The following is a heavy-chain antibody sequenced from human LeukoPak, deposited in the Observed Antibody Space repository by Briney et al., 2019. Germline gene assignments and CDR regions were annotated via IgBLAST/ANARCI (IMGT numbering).Heavy chain of an antibody. D-gene: IGHD3-10*01. V-gene: IGHV4-59*01. CDR2: IYYSGST. Sequence: SETLSLTCTVSGGSISSYYWSWIRQPPGKGLEWIAYIYYSGSTNYNPSLKSRVTISLDTSKNQFSLKLSSVIAADTAVYYCARGTSGSYYGVWFDPWGQGTLVTVSS. J-gene: IGHJ5*02. CDR3: ARGTSGSYYGVWFDP. CDR1: GGSISSYY.